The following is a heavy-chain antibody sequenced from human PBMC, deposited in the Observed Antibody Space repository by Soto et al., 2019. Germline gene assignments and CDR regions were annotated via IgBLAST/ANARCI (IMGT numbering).Heavy chain of an antibody. CDR1: GFTFNTHW. CDR3: ARGGAMGVEY. CDR2: IYFDGITT. Sequence: HPGGSLRLSCTASGFTFNTHWMHWVRQAPGKGLVWVSRIYFDGITTNYADSVKGRLTVSRDNAKNTVYLHVNTLRDEDTAVYYCARGGAMGVEYWGQGTLVTVAS. D-gene: IGHD1-26*01. J-gene: IGHJ4*02. V-gene: IGHV3-74*01.